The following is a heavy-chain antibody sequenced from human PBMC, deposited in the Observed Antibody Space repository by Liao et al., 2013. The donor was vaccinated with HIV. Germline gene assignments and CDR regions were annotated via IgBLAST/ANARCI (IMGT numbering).Heavy chain of an antibody. CDR2: IYHSGST. Sequence: QVQLQESGPGLVKPSETLSLTCTVSGGSISNYYWSWIRQPPGKGLEWIGFIYHSGSTNYNPSLKSRVTISVDTSKNQFSLKLSSVTAADTAVYYCARGVRYMDVWGKGTTVTVSS. CDR3: ARGVRYMDV. V-gene: IGHV4-59*01. D-gene: IGHD3-10*01. J-gene: IGHJ6*03. CDR1: GGSISNYY.